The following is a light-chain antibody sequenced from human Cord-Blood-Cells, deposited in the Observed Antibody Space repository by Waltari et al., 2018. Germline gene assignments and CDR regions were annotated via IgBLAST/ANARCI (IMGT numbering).Light chain of an antibody. V-gene: IGKV4-1*01. CDR3: QQYYSTPVT. Sequence: DIVMTQSPDSLAVSLGEWATINCKSSQSVLYSSNNKNCLAWYQQKPGQPPKLLIYWASTRESGVPDRFSGSGSGTDFTLTISSLQAEDVAVYYCQQYYSTPVTFGQGTKLEIK. CDR1: QSVLYSSNNKNC. CDR2: WAS. J-gene: IGKJ2*01.